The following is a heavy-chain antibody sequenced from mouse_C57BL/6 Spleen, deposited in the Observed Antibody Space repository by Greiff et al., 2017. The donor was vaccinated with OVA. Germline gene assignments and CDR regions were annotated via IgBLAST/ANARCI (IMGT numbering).Heavy chain of an antibody. J-gene: IGHJ3*01. V-gene: IGHV1-82*01. CDR2: IYPGDGDT. D-gene: IGHD2-3*01. CDR3: ADDGPFAY. Sequence: VKLLESGPELVKPGASVKISCKASGYAFSSSWMNWVKQRPGKGLEWIGRIYPGDGDTNYNGKFKGKATLTADKSSSTAYMQLSSLTSEDSAVYFCADDGPFAYWGQGTLVTVSA. CDR1: GYAFSSSW.